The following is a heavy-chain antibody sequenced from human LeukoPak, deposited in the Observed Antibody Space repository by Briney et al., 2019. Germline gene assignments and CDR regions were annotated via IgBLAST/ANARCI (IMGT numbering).Heavy chain of an antibody. V-gene: IGHV3-30-3*01. D-gene: IGHD3-22*01. J-gene: IGHJ4*02. CDR1: GFTLSSYA. CDR3: ATDVLDSSGY. CDR2: ISYDGSNK. Sequence: GGSLRLSCAASGFTLSSYAMHWVRQAPGKGLEWVAVISYDGSNKYYADSVKGRFTISRDNSKNTLYLQMNSLRAEDTAVYYCATDVLDSSGYWGQGTLVTVSS.